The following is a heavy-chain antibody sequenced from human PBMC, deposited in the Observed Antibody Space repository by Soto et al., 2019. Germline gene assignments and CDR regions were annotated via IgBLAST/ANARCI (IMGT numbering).Heavy chain of an antibody. Sequence: ASVKVSCKASGYTFTGYYMHWVRQAPGQGLEWMGWISAYNGNTNYAQKLQGRVTMTTDTSTSTAYMELRSLRSDDTAVYYCAREYRERIVVVPAAIARPVERGLMWWFDPWGQGTLVTVSS. V-gene: IGHV1-18*04. CDR3: AREYRERIVVVPAAIARPVERGLMWWFDP. D-gene: IGHD2-2*01. CDR2: ISAYNGNT. CDR1: GYTFTGYY. J-gene: IGHJ5*02.